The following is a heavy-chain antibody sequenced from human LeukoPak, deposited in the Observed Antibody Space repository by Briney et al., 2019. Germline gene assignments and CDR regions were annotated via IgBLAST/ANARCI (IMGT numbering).Heavy chain of an antibody. CDR1: GGTFSSYA. V-gene: IGHV1-69*04. Sequence: GASVKVSCKASGGTFSSYAISWVRQAPGQGLEWMGRIIPILGIANYAQKFQGRVTITADKSTSTAYMELSSLRSEDTAVYDCARDSTVTTPTDSHYYYYGMDVWGQGTTVTVSS. CDR2: IIPILGIA. J-gene: IGHJ6*02. CDR3: ARDSTVTTPTDSHYYYYGMDV. D-gene: IGHD4-17*01.